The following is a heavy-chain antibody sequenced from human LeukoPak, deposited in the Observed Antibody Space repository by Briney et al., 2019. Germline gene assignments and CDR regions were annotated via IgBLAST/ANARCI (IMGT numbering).Heavy chain of an antibody. CDR2: ISGSGGST. J-gene: IGHJ4*02. Sequence: GGSLRLSCAASGFTYSSYAMSWIRQAPGKGLEWVSAISGSGGSTYYADSVKGRFTISRDNSKNTLYLQMNSLSAEDTAVYYCANPVLRTGPLWGQGTLVTVSS. V-gene: IGHV3-23*01. D-gene: IGHD3-9*01. CDR3: ANPVLRTGPL. CDR1: GFTYSSYA.